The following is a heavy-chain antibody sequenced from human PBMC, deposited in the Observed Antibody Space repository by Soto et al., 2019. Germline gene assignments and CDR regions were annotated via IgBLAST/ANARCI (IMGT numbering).Heavy chain of an antibody. CDR3: ASPVMSSWYRLGYYYYGMDV. Sequence: SETLSLTCAVSGGSISSSNWWSWVRQPPGKGLEWIGEIYHSGSTNYNPSLKSRVTISVDKSKNQFSLKLSSVTAADTAVYYCASPVMSSWYRLGYYYYGMDVWGQGTTVTVSS. J-gene: IGHJ6*02. CDR2: IYHSGST. V-gene: IGHV4-4*02. D-gene: IGHD6-13*01. CDR1: GGSISSSNW.